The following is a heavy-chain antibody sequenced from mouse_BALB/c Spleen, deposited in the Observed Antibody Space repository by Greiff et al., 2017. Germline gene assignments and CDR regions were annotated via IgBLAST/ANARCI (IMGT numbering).Heavy chain of an antibody. J-gene: IGHJ4*01. CDR1: GFTFSSYG. CDR2: ISSGGSYT. V-gene: IGHV5-6*01. D-gene: IGHD1-1*01. CDR3: ARRGTTVVAPMDY. Sequence: VQLKESGGDLVKPGGSLKLSCAASGFTFSSYGMSWVRQTPDKRLEWVATISSGGSYTYYPDSVKGRFTISRDNAKNTLYLQMSSLKSEDTAMYYCARRGTTVVAPMDYWGQGTSVTVSS.